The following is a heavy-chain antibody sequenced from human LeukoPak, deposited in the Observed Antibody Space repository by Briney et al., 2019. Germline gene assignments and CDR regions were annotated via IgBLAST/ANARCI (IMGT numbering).Heavy chain of an antibody. V-gene: IGHV3-23*01. J-gene: IGHJ5*02. CDR2: ISGSGGRT. CDR3: AKEGSEMATTHGWFDP. CDR1: RSTFSIYA. Sequence: GGSLRLSRAASRSTFSIYAMSWVRQAPGKGLEWVSTISGSGGRTYYADSVKGRFTISRDNSKNTLYLQMKSLRAEDTAVYYCAKEGSEMATTHGWFDPWGQGTLVTVSS. D-gene: IGHD5-24*01.